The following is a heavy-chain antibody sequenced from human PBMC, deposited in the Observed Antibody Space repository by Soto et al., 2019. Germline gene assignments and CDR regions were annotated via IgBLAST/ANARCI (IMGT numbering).Heavy chain of an antibody. CDR1: GGSITSTNW. CDR3: SGVYRWFEN. CDR2: IYYSGST. Sequence: QVQLQESGPGLVKPSGTLSLTCGVSGGSITSTNWWSWVRQPPGKGLEWIGEIYYSGSTNYNPSLKSRVTISVDKSNNQFSLNLSSVTAADTAVYYCSGVYRWFENWGQGTLVTVSS. V-gene: IGHV4-4*02. D-gene: IGHD2-8*02. J-gene: IGHJ4*02.